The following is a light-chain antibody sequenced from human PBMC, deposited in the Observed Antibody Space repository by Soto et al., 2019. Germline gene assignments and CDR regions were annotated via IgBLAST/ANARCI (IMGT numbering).Light chain of an antibody. CDR2: GAS. Sequence: EIVLTQSPGTLSLSPGERATLSCRASQSVSSSYLAWYQQKPGQAPRLLIYGASSRATGIPDRFSGSGSGKDFPLTISRLEPEDFAVYYCPQYGSYLNFGQGTRLEIK. CDR1: QSVSSSY. CDR3: PQYGSYLN. J-gene: IGKJ5*01. V-gene: IGKV3-20*01.